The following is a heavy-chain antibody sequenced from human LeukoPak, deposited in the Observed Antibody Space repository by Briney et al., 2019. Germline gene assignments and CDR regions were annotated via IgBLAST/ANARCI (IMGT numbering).Heavy chain of an antibody. J-gene: IGHJ4*02. Sequence: GGSLRLSCAASGFTFSSYSMNWVRQAPGKGLEWVSSISSSSSYIYYADSVKGRFTISRDNAKNSLYLQMNSPRAEDTAVYYCASPKGGYSYGLQYYFDYWGQGTLVTVSS. D-gene: IGHD5-18*01. CDR3: ASPKGGYSYGLQYYFDY. CDR1: GFTFSSYS. CDR2: ISSSSSYI. V-gene: IGHV3-21*01.